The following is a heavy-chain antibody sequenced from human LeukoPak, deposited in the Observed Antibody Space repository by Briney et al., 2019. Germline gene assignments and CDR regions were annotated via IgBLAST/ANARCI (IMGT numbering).Heavy chain of an antibody. J-gene: IGHJ4*02. D-gene: IGHD3-3*02. Sequence: GGSLRLSCAASGFTFSSYAVHWVRQAPGKGLEWVAVISYDGSNKYYADSVKGRFTISRDNSKNTLYLQMNSLRAEDTAVYYCAKLAPGRYFDYWGQGTLVTVSS. V-gene: IGHV3-30*04. CDR2: ISYDGSNK. CDR1: GFTFSSYA. CDR3: AKLAPGRYFDY.